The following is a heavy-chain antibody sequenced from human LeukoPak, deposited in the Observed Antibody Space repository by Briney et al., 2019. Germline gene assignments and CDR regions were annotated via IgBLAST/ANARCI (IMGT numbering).Heavy chain of an antibody. CDR2: MYGSGTI. D-gene: IGHD6-6*01. J-gene: IGHJ4*02. CDR1: GDSISSSY. CDR3: ARHTFSTSSIDY. Sequence: NPSETLSLTCTVSGDSISSSYLSWIRQPAGKGLEWIGRMYGSGTIKYNPSLKSRVTMSVDTSKNQFSLKLNSVTATDTAVYYCARHTFSTSSIDYWGQGTLVTVSS. V-gene: IGHV4-4*07.